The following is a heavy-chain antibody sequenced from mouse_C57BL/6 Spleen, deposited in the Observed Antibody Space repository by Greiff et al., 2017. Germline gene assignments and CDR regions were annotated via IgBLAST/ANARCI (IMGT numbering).Heavy chain of an antibody. CDR2: ISSGGDYI. CDR1: GFTFSSYA. CDR3: TRGPYGSSWGYFDY. Sequence: EVKLVESGEGLVKPGGSLKLSCAASGFTFSSYAMSWVRQTPEKRLEWVAYISSGGDYIYYADTVKGRFTISRDNARNTLYLQMSSLKSEVTAMYYCTRGPYGSSWGYFDYWGQGTTLTVAS. J-gene: IGHJ2*01. D-gene: IGHD1-1*01. V-gene: IGHV5-9-1*02.